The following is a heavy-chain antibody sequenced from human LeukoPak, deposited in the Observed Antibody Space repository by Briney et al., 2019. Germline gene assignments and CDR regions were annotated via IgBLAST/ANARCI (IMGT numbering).Heavy chain of an antibody. Sequence: GGSLRLSCAASGFTFSSYAMHLVRQAPGRGLEWLASVKGDGSATSYVDSVKGRFTISRDNAKNSLYLQMNSLRADDTALYYCARSRGDFWGQGTLVTVSS. CDR3: ARSRGDF. J-gene: IGHJ4*02. V-gene: IGHV3-7*01. CDR1: GFTFSSYA. CDR2: VKGDGSAT.